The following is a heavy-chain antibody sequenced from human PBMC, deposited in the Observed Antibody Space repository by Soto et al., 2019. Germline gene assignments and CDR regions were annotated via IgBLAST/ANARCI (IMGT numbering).Heavy chain of an antibody. D-gene: IGHD3-10*01. Sequence: SETLSLTCSVSGGSISRGAYFWTWIRQFPGKGLEWIAYISYTGATYYNPSLKSRVTISVDTSKNQFSLKLSFVTAADTAVYYCARRGARGFGELFGYYYYGMDVWGQGTTVTVSS. CDR3: ARRGARGFGELFGYYYYGMDV. CDR2: ISYTGAT. J-gene: IGHJ6*02. V-gene: IGHV4-31*03. CDR1: GGSISRGAYF.